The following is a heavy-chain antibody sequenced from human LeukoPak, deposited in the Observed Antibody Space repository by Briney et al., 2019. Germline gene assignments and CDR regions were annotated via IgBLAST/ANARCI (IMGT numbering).Heavy chain of an antibody. CDR2: INHSGST. J-gene: IGHJ4*02. V-gene: IGHV4-34*01. CDR1: GGSFSGYY. D-gene: IGHD3-10*01. CDR3: ASDEYGEDY. Sequence: SETLSLTCAVYGGSFSGYYWSWIRQPPGKGREWIGEINHSGSTNYNPSLKRRVTISVDTSKNQFSLKLSSVPAADTAVYYCASDEYGEDYWGQGTLVTVSS.